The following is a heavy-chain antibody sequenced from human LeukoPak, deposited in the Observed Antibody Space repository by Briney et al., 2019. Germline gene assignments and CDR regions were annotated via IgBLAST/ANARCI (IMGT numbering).Heavy chain of an antibody. CDR1: GFTFSSYG. J-gene: IGHJ4*02. D-gene: IGHD3-22*01. Sequence: GGTLRLSCAASGFTFSSYGMSWVRQAPGKGLEWVSAISGSGGSTYYADSVKGRFTISRDNSKNTLYLQMNSLRAEDTAVYYCAKDIDYDSSGSPIDYWGQGTLVTVSS. V-gene: IGHV3-23*01. CDR2: ISGSGGST. CDR3: AKDIDYDSSGSPIDY.